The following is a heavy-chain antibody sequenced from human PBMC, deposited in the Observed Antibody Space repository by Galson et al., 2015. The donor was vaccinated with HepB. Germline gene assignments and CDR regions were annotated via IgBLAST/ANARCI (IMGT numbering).Heavy chain of an antibody. CDR3: TNNLFTPRGAFDF. J-gene: IGHJ3*01. CDR1: GYTFTGFY. CDR2: INPNSGET. V-gene: IGHV1-2*02. D-gene: IGHD1-1*01. Sequence: VKVSCKASGYTFTGFYIHWVRQAPGQGLEWIGLINPNSGETQYAQNFQGRVTMTRDTSINTAHMELNRLTYDDTAVYYCTNNLFTPRGAFDFWGQGTMATVSS.